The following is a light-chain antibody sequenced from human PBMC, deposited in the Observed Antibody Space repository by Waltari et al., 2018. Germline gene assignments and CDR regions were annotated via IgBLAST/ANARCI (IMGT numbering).Light chain of an antibody. J-gene: IGKJ4*01. Sequence: EIVLTQSPATLSLSPGDGATLSCRASQSVSTYLAWYQEKPGQAPRLLIYDASNRANGIPARFSGSGSGTDFTLTISGLEPEDSAVYYCQHRFNWPLTFGGGTKVEIK. CDR1: QSVSTY. CDR3: QHRFNWPLT. V-gene: IGKV3-11*01. CDR2: DAS.